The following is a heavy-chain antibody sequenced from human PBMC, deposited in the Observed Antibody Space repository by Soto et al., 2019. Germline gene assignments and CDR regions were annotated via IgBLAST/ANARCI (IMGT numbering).Heavy chain of an antibody. J-gene: IGHJ6*02. D-gene: IGHD1-26*01. CDR2: INPSGGST. V-gene: IGHV1-46*01. CDR1: GYTFTSYY. Sequence: ASVKVSCKASGYTFTSYYMHWVRQAPGQGLEWMGIINPSGGSTSYAQKFQGRVTMTRDTSTSTVYMELSSLRSEDTAVYYCARDLVQWALPPYYYYGMDVWGQGNTVTVSS. CDR3: ARDLVQWALPPYYYYGMDV.